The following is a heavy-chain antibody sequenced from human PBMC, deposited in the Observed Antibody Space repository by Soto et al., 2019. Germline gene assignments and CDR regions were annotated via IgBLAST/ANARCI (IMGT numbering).Heavy chain of an antibody. Sequence: PGGSLILSCAASGFTFSNIAMHWVRQAPDTGLEWLAVISYDGSDKYHADSVKGRFTISRDNSKNTLYLQMNSLRGEDTAVYYCAIDYGGNLHYWGPGTLVTVSS. CDR1: GFTFSNIA. V-gene: IGHV3-30-3*01. J-gene: IGHJ4*02. D-gene: IGHD4-17*01. CDR3: AIDYGGNLHY. CDR2: ISYDGSDK.